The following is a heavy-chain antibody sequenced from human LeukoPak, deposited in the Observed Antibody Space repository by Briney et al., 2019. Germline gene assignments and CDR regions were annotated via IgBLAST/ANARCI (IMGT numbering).Heavy chain of an antibody. CDR1: GYSFTSYW. D-gene: IGHD1-26*01. CDR3: ARRGGSYRAFDY. V-gene: IGHV5-10-1*01. Sequence: PGESLKISCKGSGYSFTSYWISWVRQMPGKGLEWMGRFDPSDSYTNYSPSFQGHVTISADKSISTAYLQWSSLKASDTAIYYCARRGGSYRAFDYWGQGTLVTVSS. J-gene: IGHJ4*02. CDR2: FDPSDSYT.